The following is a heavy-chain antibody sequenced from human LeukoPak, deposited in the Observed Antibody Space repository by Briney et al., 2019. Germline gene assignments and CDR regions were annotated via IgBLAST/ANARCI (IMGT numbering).Heavy chain of an antibody. CDR2: INHSGST. D-gene: IGHD1-14*01. CDR1: GGSFSGYY. V-gene: IGHV4-34*01. Sequence: SETLSLTCAVYGGSFSGYYWSWIRQPPGKGLEWIGEINHSGSTNYNPSLKSRVTISVDTSKNQFSLKLSSVTAADTAVYYWARGAGTVPPLPNSWGQGTLVTVSS. CDR3: ARGAGTVPPLPNS. J-gene: IGHJ4*02.